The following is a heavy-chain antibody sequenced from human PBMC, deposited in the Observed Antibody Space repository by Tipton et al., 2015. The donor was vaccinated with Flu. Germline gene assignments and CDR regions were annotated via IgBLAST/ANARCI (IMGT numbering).Heavy chain of an antibody. CDR1: GDSISSGDYY. CDR3: ARDPSLGMPDYFDS. V-gene: IGHV4-31*03. J-gene: IGHJ4*02. Sequence: LRLSCTVSGDSISSGDYYWSWIRQHPGKGLEWIGYIFRSGSIYYNPSLKSRVSISVDTSKNQFSLKVKSVTAADTAVYYCARDPSLGMPDYFDSWGQGTLVTASS. D-gene: IGHD2-2*01. CDR2: IFRSGSI.